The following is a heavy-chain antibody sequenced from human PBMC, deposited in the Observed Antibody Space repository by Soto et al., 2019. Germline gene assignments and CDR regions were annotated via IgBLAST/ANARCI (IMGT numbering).Heavy chain of an antibody. D-gene: IGHD6-13*01. CDR3: ARDNSSSWYGQTNWFDP. CDR2: IWYDGSNK. J-gene: IGHJ5*02. CDR1: GLTFSSYG. Sequence: QVQLVESGGGVVQPGGSLRLSCAASGLTFSSYGMHWVRQAPGKGLEWVAVIWYDGSNKYYADSVKGRFTISRDNSKNTLYLQMNSLRAEDTAVYYCARDNSSSWYGQTNWFDPWGQGTLVTVSS. V-gene: IGHV3-33*01.